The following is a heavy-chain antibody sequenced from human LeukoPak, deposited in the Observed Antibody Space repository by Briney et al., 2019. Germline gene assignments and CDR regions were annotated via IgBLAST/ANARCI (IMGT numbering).Heavy chain of an antibody. D-gene: IGHD6-19*01. J-gene: IGHJ4*02. Sequence: GGSLRLSCAASGFTFSSYAMSWVRQAPGKGLEWVSAISGSGGSTYYADSVKGRFTISRDNSKNTLYLQMNSLRAKDTAVYYCAKVYSSGWYYFDYWGQGTLVTVSS. CDR1: GFTFSSYA. CDR3: AKVYSSGWYYFDY. CDR2: ISGSGGST. V-gene: IGHV3-23*01.